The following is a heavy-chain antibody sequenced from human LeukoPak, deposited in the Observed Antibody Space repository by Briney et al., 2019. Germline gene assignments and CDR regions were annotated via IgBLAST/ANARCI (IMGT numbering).Heavy chain of an antibody. CDR1: GGSISSYY. Sequence: SETPSLTCTVSGGSISSYYWSWIRQPPGKGLEWIGYIYYSGSTDYNPSLKSRVTISVDTSKNQFSLKLSSVTAADTAVYYCAGGFRAFGVVSELFDPWGQGTLVTVSS. V-gene: IGHV4-59*01. CDR2: IYYSGST. J-gene: IGHJ5*02. D-gene: IGHD3-3*01. CDR3: AGGFRAFGVVSELFDP.